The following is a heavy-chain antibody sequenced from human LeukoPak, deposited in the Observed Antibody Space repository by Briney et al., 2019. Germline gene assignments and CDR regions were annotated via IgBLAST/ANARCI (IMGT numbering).Heavy chain of an antibody. D-gene: IGHD6-13*01. Sequence: GGSLRLSCAASGFTFSSYAMHWVRQAPGKGLEWVAVISYDGSNKYYADSVKGRFTISRDNSKNTLYLQMNSLRAEDTAVYYCAKAGEGSSWDNFDYWGQGTLVTVSS. J-gene: IGHJ4*02. CDR2: ISYDGSNK. V-gene: IGHV3-30-3*01. CDR1: GFTFSSYA. CDR3: AKAGEGSSWDNFDY.